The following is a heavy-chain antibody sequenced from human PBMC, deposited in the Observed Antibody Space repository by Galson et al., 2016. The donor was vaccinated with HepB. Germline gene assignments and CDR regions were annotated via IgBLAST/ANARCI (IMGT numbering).Heavy chain of an antibody. Sequence: LRLSCAASGFTFSSYVMSWVRQAPGKGLEWVSGIGGSGGSTYYADSVKGRFTISRDDSKNTLYLQMNSLRAEDTAVYYCAKSLIVGPTMNWYFDLWGRGTLVTVSS. J-gene: IGHJ2*01. D-gene: IGHD1-26*01. CDR3: AKSLIVGPTMNWYFDL. CDR1: GFTFSSYV. V-gene: IGHV3-23*01. CDR2: IGGSGGST.